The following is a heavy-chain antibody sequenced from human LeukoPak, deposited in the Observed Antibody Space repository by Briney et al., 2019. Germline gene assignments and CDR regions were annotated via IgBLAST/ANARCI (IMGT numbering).Heavy chain of an antibody. CDR2: ISSSSSYI. CDR1: GFTFSSYA. D-gene: IGHD1-26*01. V-gene: IGHV3-21*01. CDR3: AREDSGSYSDFDY. Sequence: PGGSLRLSCAASGFTFSSYAMNWVRQAPGKGLEWVSSISSSSSYIYYADSVKGRFTISRDNAKNSLYLQMNSLRAEDTAVYYCAREDSGSYSDFDYWGQGTLVTVSS. J-gene: IGHJ4*02.